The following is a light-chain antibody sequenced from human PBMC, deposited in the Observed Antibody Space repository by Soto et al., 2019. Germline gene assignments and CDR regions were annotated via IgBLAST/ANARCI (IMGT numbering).Light chain of an antibody. Sequence: QSVLTQPPSVSAAPGQKVTISCSGSSSNIGGNSVSWYQQLPGTAPKLLIYDDNKRPSGIPDRFSGSKSGTSATLGINGFQTGDEADYYCGSWYSSLSAYVFGTGTKVTVL. J-gene: IGLJ1*01. CDR2: DDN. CDR3: GSWYSSLSAYV. V-gene: IGLV1-51*01. CDR1: SSNIGGNS.